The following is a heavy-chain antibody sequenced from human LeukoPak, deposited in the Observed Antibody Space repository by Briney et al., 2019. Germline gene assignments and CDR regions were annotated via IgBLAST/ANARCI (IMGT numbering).Heavy chain of an antibody. CDR1: GYTFTSYD. CDR2: MNPNSGNR. D-gene: IGHD3-22*01. Sequence: ASVKVSCKASGYTFTSYDINWVRQATGQGLEWMGWMNPNSGNRGYAQKFQDRLAMTRNTSISTPYMELSSLRSEDTAVSYCARDDSSGYNFDYWGQGNLVTVSS. J-gene: IGHJ4*02. CDR3: ARDDSSGYNFDY. V-gene: IGHV1-8*01.